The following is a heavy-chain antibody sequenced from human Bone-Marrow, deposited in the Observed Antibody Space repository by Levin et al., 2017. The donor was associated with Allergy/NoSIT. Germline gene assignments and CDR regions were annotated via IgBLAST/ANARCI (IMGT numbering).Heavy chain of an antibody. Sequence: GESLKISCKGSGTTFTGHYMHWVRQAPGQGLEWMGWINPNSGATNYAQKFQGRVTMTRDTSISTAYMELSSLKSDDTAVYYCARALDWLSHLDYWGQGTLVTVSS. V-gene: IGHV1-2*02. CDR1: GTTFTGHY. J-gene: IGHJ4*02. CDR3: ARALDWLSHLDY. D-gene: IGHD3-9*01. CDR2: INPNSGAT.